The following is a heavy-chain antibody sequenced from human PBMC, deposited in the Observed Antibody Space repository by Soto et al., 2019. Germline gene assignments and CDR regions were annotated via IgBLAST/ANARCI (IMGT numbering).Heavy chain of an antibody. Sequence: QVQLQESGPGLVKPSQTLSLTCTVSGGSISSGGYYWSWIRQHPGKGLEWIGYIYYSGSTYYNPSLTSKVTISVDTSKNQFSLKLSSVTAADTAVYYCARDRGPGSGYSYYYYGMDVWGQGTTVTVSS. V-gene: IGHV4-31*01. J-gene: IGHJ6*02. CDR1: GGSISSGGYY. CDR2: IYYSGST. CDR3: ARDRGPGSGYSYYYYGMDV. D-gene: IGHD3-22*01.